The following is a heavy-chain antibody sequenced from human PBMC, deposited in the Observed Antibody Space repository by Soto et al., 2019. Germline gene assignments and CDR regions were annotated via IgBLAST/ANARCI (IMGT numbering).Heavy chain of an antibody. CDR1: GGSISSGPYS. J-gene: IGHJ6*02. CDR3: ARLGGYCSSTTCYGHYTMDV. Sequence: QLQLQESGPGLVKPSETLSLTCTVSGGSISSGPYSWGWIRQPPGKGLEWIGTFYYSGSTNYNPSLGVPFPISGYTSRNPCSLRASSVCAAHPVVYYCARLGGYCSSTTCYGHYTMDVWGQGTTVTVSS. CDR2: FYYSGST. V-gene: IGHV4-39*01. D-gene: IGHD2-2*01.